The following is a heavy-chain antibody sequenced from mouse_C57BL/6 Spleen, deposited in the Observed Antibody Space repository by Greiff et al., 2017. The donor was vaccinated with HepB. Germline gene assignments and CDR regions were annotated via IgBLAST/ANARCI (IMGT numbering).Heavy chain of an antibody. J-gene: IGHJ2*01. CDR2: IDPAYGNT. Sequence: VQLQQSVAELVRPGASVKLSCTASGFTIKNTYMHWVKQRPEQGLEWIGRIDPAYGNTKYATKFQGTVTITADTSYNTAYLQLSNLTSEDTAIYYCARSRNDGNYPYFDYWGQGTTLTVSS. CDR1: GFTIKNTY. CDR3: ARSRNDGNYPYFDY. V-gene: IGHV14-3*01. D-gene: IGHD2-1*01.